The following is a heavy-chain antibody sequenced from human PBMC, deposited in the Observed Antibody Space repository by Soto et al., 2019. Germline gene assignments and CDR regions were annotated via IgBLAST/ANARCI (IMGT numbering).Heavy chain of an antibody. V-gene: IGHV1-8*01. CDR2: MNPNSGNT. D-gene: IGHD3-16*01. Sequence: QVQLVQSGAEVKKPGASVKVSCKASGYTFTSYDINWVRQATGQGREWMGWMNPNSGNTGYAEKFQGRITMTRNTSISTAYMELSSLTSADAAVYYCAREGESDYVCGYWGQGTLVTVSS. CDR3: AREGESDYVCGY. J-gene: IGHJ4*02. CDR1: GYTFTSYD.